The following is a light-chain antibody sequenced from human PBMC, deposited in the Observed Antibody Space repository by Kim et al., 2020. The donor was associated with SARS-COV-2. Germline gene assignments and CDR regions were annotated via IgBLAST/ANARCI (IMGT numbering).Light chain of an antibody. CDR3: QQYSTYPWT. Sequence: ASVGDRVTITCLASQSISSWLAWYQQKPGKAPKLLIYKASSLESGVPSRFSGSGSGTEFTLTISSLQPDDFATYYCQQYSTYPWTFGQGTKVDIK. V-gene: IGKV1-5*03. CDR2: KAS. J-gene: IGKJ1*01. CDR1: QSISSW.